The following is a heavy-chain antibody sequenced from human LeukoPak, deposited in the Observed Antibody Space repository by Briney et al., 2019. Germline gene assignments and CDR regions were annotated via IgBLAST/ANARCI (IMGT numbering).Heavy chain of an antibody. CDR2: ISGSGSNT. J-gene: IGHJ4*02. CDR3: SKTVSGSHSYQGGDY. CDR1: GFTFSSCA. Sequence: GGSLRLSCAASGFTFSSCAMSWVRQAPGKGLEWVSAISGSGSNTYYADSVKGRFTMSRDNSKNTLHLQMNSLRAEDTAVYFCSKTVSGSHSYQGGDYWGQGTLVFVSS. V-gene: IGHV3-23*01. D-gene: IGHD3-16*02.